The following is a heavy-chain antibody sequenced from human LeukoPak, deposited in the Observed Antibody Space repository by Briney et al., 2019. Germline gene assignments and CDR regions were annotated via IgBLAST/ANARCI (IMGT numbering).Heavy chain of an antibody. J-gene: IGHJ4*02. CDR3: TKRGYSNYADS. CDR2: IKSKTDGGTT. CDR1: GFTFSDAY. Sequence: GGSLRLSCAASGFTFSDAYMTWVRQAPGKGLEWVGRIKSKTDGGTTDYAAPVKGRFAISRDDSKNRLYLQMNSLKPEDTGVYYCTKRGYSNYADSWGQGTLVAVSS. V-gene: IGHV3-15*01. D-gene: IGHD4-11*01.